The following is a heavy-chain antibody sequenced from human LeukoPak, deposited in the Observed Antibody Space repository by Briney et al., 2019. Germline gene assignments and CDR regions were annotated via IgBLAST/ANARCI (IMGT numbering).Heavy chain of an antibody. CDR2: IWYDGSNK. Sequence: PGGSLRLSCAASGFTFSSYGMHWVRQAPGKGLEWVAVIWYDGSNKYYADSVKGRFTISRDNSKNTLYLQMNSLRAEDTAVYYCARWGPQDNYYDSSGYYDYWGQGTLVTVSS. D-gene: IGHD3-22*01. J-gene: IGHJ4*02. CDR1: GFTFSSYG. V-gene: IGHV3-33*08. CDR3: ARWGPQDNYYDSSGYYDY.